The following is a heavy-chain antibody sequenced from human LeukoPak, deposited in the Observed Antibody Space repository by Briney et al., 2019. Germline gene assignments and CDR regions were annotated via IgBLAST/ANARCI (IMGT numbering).Heavy chain of an antibody. Sequence: ASVKVSCKASGYTFASNYIHWVRQAPGQGLEWMGMIYPRDGSTSYAQKFQGRVTVTRDTSTSTVHMELSGLRSEDTAVYYCARDQEGFDYWGQGTLVTVSS. V-gene: IGHV1-46*01. J-gene: IGHJ4*02. CDR1: GYTFASNY. CDR2: IYPRDGST. CDR3: ARDQEGFDY.